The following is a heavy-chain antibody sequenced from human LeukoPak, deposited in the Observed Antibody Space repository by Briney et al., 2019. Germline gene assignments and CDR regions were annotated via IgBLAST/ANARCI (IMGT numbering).Heavy chain of an antibody. D-gene: IGHD3-22*01. CDR2: IRYDGSNK. V-gene: IGHV3-30*02. J-gene: IGHJ4*02. CDR3: AKDFSVYYYDGRVLDY. Sequence: PGGSLRLSCAASGFTFSSYGMHWVRQAPGKGLEWVAFIRYDGSNKYYADSVKGRFTISRDNSKKTLYLQMNSLRPEDTAVYYCAKDFSVYYYDGRVLDYWGQGTLVTVSS. CDR1: GFTFSSYG.